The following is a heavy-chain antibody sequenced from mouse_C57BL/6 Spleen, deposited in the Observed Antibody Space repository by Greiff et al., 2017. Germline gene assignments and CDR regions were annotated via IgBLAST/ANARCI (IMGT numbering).Heavy chain of an antibody. V-gene: IGHV1-64*01. CDR1: GYTFTSYW. D-gene: IGHD2-4*01. CDR2: IHPNSGST. J-gene: IGHJ3*01. Sequence: QVQLQQSGAELVKPGASVKLSCKASGYTFTSYWMHWVKQRPGQGLEWIGMIHPNSGSTNYNEKFKSKATLTVDKSSSTAYMQLSSLTSEDSAVYYCARSSDYDEGFAYWGQGTLVTVSA. CDR3: ARSSDYDEGFAY.